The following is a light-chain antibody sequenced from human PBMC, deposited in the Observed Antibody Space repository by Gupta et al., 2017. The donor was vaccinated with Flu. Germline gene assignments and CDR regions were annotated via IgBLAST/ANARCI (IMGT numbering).Light chain of an antibody. CDR2: KAS. CDR3: HQYNSYSPET. Sequence: DIQMTQSPSTLSASVGDRVTITCRASQSINNWLAWYQQKPGKAPKLLIYKASSLQSGVPSRFSGSGSGTEFSLTISSLQPDDFAIYNCHQYNSYSPETFGQGTKLEIK. J-gene: IGKJ2*01. V-gene: IGKV1-5*03. CDR1: QSINNW.